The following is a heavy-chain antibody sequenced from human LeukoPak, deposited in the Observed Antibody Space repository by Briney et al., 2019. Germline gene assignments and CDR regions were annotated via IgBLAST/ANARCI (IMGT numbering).Heavy chain of an antibody. D-gene: IGHD1-7*01. CDR1: GGTFSSYA. Sequence: SVKVSCKASGGTFSSYAISWVRQAPGQGLEWMGGIIPIFGTANYAQKFQGRVTITADESTSTAYMELRSLRSDDTAVYYCARDRPGTIGWSMDVWGQGTTVTVSS. V-gene: IGHV1-69*13. CDR3: ARDRPGTIGWSMDV. CDR2: IIPIFGTA. J-gene: IGHJ6*02.